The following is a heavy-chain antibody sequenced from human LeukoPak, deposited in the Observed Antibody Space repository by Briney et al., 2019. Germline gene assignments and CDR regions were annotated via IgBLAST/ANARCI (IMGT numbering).Heavy chain of an antibody. D-gene: IGHD6-19*01. CDR2: IKPDGSEK. CDR1: GFTFSSYW. V-gene: IGHV3-7*04. CDR3: ARAAVAAPGDV. J-gene: IGHJ6*02. Sequence: GGSLRLSCAASGFTFSSYWMAWVRQAPGKGLEWVANIKPDGSEKYYVDSLKGRFTISRDNAENSLYLQMRSLRDEDTAVYYCARAAVAAPGDVWGQGTTVTVSS.